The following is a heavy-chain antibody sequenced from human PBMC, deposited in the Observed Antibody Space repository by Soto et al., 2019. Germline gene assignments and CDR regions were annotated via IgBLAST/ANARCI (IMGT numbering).Heavy chain of an antibody. CDR1: GGTFSSYA. D-gene: IGHD6-6*01. V-gene: IGHV1-18*01. CDR3: ARFRSSWFDP. Sequence: ASVKVSCKASGGTFSSYAISWVRQAPGQGLEWLGWISVSNGNTNYAQNLQGRLTMTTDTATSTAYMELRRLRSADTAVYYCARFRSSWFDPWGQGTLVTVSS. CDR2: ISVSNGNT. J-gene: IGHJ5*02.